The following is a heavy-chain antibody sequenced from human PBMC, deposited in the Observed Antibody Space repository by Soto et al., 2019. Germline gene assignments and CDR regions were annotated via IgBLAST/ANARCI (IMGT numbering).Heavy chain of an antibody. CDR3: AKARDQQWVRLPFDY. V-gene: IGHV3-23*01. CDR1: GFFFSSYT. D-gene: IGHD6-19*01. Sequence: EVQLLESGGGLVQPGGSLRLSWVGSGFFFSSYTMTWVLQAPGKGLEWVSSFSATSENTYYADSLRCRFTISRDNSKNTLFLQMNRLPAEDTAMYYCAKARDQQWVRLPFDYWGQGILVIVSS. J-gene: IGHJ4*02. CDR2: FSATSENT.